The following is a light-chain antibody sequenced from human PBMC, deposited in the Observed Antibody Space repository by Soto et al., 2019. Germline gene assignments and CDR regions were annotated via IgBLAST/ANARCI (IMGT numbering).Light chain of an antibody. Sequence: DILMTQSPSTMSASVGDRVTITGRASQSISSWLAWYQQKPGKAPKLLIYKASSLESGVPSRFSGSGSGTEFTLTISSLQPDDFATYYFQQYNSYVTVGGGTKVEIK. J-gene: IGKJ4*01. CDR2: KAS. CDR3: QQYNSYVT. V-gene: IGKV1-5*03. CDR1: QSISSW.